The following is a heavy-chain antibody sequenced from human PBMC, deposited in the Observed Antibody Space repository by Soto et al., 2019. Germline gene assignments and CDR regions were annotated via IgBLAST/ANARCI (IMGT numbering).Heavy chain of an antibody. Sequence: GGSLRLSCAASGFTFSSYSMNWVRQAPGKGLEWVSSISSSSSYIYYADSVKGRFTISRDNAKNSLYLQMNSLRAEDTAVYYCARHLTEDSLSGSYFSYFGMDVWGQGTTVTVSS. V-gene: IGHV3-21*01. J-gene: IGHJ6*02. CDR2: ISSSSSYI. CDR1: GFTFSSYS. D-gene: IGHD1-26*01. CDR3: ARHLTEDSLSGSYFSYFGMDV.